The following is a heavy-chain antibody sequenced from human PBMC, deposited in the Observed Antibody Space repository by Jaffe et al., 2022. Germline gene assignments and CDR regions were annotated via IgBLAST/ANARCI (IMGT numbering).Heavy chain of an antibody. CDR2: IRYDGSNK. CDR1: GFTFSSYG. J-gene: IGHJ4*02. D-gene: IGHD2-2*02. Sequence: QVQLVESGGGVVQPGGSLRLSCAASGFTFSSYGMHWVRQAPGKGLEWVAFIRYDGSNKYYADSVKGRFTISRDNSKNTLYLQMNSLRAEDTAVYYCAKDAPYCSSTSCYTFDYWGQGTLVTVSS. V-gene: IGHV3-30*02. CDR3: AKDAPYCSSTSCYTFDY.